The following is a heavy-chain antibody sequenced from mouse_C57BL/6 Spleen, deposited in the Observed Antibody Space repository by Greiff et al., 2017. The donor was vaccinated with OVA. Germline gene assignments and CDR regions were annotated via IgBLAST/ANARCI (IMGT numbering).Heavy chain of an antibody. D-gene: IGHD2-4*01. CDR2: ISNGGGST. CDR1: GFTFSDYY. V-gene: IGHV5-12*01. CDR3: ARSPYYDYDGYFDV. Sequence: EVKLVESGGGLVQPGGSLKLSCAASGFTFSDYYMYWVRQTPEKRLEWVAYISNGGGSTYYPDTVKGRFTISRDNAKNTLYLQMSRLKSEDTAMYYCARSPYYDYDGYFDVWGTGTTVTVSS. J-gene: IGHJ1*03.